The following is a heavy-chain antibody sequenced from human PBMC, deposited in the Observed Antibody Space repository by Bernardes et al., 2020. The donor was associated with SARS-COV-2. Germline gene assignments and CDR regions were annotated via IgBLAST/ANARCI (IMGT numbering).Heavy chain of an antibody. D-gene: IGHD6-6*01. Sequence: SETLSLTCTVSGGSISSGSYYWSWIRQPAGKGLEWIGRIYTSGSTNYNPSLKSRVTISVDTSKNQFSLKLSSVTAADTAVYYCARDTLGGLVPIYYYYGMDVWGQGTTVTVSS. CDR3: ARDTLGGLVPIYYYYGMDV. CDR1: GGSISSGSYY. CDR2: IYTSGST. V-gene: IGHV4-61*02. J-gene: IGHJ6*02.